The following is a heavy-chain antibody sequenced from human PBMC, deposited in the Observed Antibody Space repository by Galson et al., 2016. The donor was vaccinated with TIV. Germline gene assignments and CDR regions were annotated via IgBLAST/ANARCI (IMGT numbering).Heavy chain of an antibody. V-gene: IGHV4-30-4*08. Sequence: LSLTCSVFGGSISNGDYYWTWIRQPPGEGLEWIGYVYYSGATNYNPSLKRRVTLSVDRSTNQFSLRLNSVTAADTAVYSCARCRGDYYYGIDVWGQGTTVTVSS. CDR1: GGSISNGDYY. D-gene: IGHD3-10*01. J-gene: IGHJ6*02. CDR3: ARCRGDYYYGIDV. CDR2: VYYSGAT.